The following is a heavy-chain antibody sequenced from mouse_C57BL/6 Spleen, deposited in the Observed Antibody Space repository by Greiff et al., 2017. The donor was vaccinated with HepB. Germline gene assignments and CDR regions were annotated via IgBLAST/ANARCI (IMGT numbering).Heavy chain of an antibody. V-gene: IGHV1-55*01. CDR3: ARWETAQDIYYFDY. CDR1: GYTFTSYW. Sequence: QVQLQQPGAELVKPGASVKMSCKASGYTFTSYWITWVKQRPGQGLEWIGDIYPGSGSTNYNEKFKSKATLTVDTSSSTAYMQLSSLTSEDSAVYYCARWETAQDIYYFDYWGQGTTLTVSS. CDR2: IYPGSGST. D-gene: IGHD3-2*02. J-gene: IGHJ2*01.